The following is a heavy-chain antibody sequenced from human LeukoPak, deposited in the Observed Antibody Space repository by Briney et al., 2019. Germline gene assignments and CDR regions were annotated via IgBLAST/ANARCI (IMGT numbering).Heavy chain of an antibody. J-gene: IGHJ6*03. D-gene: IGHD3-22*01. CDR1: GFTFSSYW. Sequence: HSGGSLRLSCAASGFTFSSYWMGWVRQAPGKGLEWVANIKQDGSEKYYVDSVKGRFTISRDNAKNSLYLQMNSLRAEDTAVYYCARVFTTTYYYDSSGYPRRGYYYYYMDVWGKGTTVTISS. CDR2: IKQDGSEK. CDR3: ARVFTTTYYYDSSGYPRRGYYYYYMDV. V-gene: IGHV3-7*01.